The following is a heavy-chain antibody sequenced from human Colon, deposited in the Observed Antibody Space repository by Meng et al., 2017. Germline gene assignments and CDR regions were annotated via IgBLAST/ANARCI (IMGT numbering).Heavy chain of an antibody. Sequence: GESLKISCAASGFTFSSYEMNWVRQAAGKGLEWVSYISGSGSIIYYADSVKGRFTISRDNARNSLYLEMNRLRAEDTAVYYCARDEVDMRVFNSYIGMDVWGPGTTVTVSS. D-gene: IGHD5-12*01. CDR3: ARDEVDMRVFNSYIGMDV. CDR1: GFTFSSYE. J-gene: IGHJ6*02. V-gene: IGHV3-48*03. CDR2: ISGSGSII.